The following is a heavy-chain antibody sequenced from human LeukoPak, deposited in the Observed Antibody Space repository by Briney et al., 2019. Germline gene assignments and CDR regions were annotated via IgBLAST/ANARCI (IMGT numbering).Heavy chain of an antibody. Sequence: PSETLSLTCAVYRGSFSGYYWSWIRQPPGKGLEWIGRIYYSGSSYYNPFLKSRVIISVDSSKKQFSLKLSSVTAADTAVYYCARDAHISSSHYFDYWGQGTLVTVSS. CDR2: IYYSGSS. D-gene: IGHD6-6*01. V-gene: IGHV4-34*01. J-gene: IGHJ4*02. CDR1: RGSFSGYY. CDR3: ARDAHISSSHYFDY.